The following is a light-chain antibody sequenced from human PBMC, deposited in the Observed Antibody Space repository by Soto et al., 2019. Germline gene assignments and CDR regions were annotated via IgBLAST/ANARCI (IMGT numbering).Light chain of an antibody. V-gene: IGKV3D-20*01. Sequence: EIVLTQSPATLSLSPGERATLSCGASKSVSSSYLAGYQQKPGLAPRLLINDASSRATGIQDRFSGSGSGTDFTLTISRLEPEDFAVYYCQQYGSSPTFGQGTRLEIK. CDR3: QQYGSSPT. CDR2: DAS. CDR1: KSVSSSY. J-gene: IGKJ5*01.